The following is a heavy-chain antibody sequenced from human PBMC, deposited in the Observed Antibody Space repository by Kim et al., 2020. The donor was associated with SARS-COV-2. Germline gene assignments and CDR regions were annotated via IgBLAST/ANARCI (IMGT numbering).Heavy chain of an antibody. CDR3: TTVDPYRGTWSPLLDF. Sequence: GGSLRLSCTASGFNFNNAWMTWVRQAPGQGLEWVGRIKRENDGGTTDYAAVVKGRFTISRDDSQDTLYLQMNSLKTEDTAVYYCTTVDPYRGTWSPLLDFWGQGTLVTVSS. V-gene: IGHV3-15*01. CDR1: GFNFNNAW. D-gene: IGHD6-13*01. J-gene: IGHJ4*02. CDR2: IKRENDGGTT.